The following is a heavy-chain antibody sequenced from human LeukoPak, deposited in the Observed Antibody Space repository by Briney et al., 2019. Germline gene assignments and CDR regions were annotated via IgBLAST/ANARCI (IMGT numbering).Heavy chain of an antibody. D-gene: IGHD3-22*01. J-gene: IGHJ1*01. Sequence: GRSLTLSCAASGFTFSSYAMHWVRQAPGKGLEWVAVISYDGSNKYYADSVKGRFTISRDNSKNTLYLQMNSLRAEDTAVYYCARDYYDSSGYLEYFQHWGQGTLVTVSS. CDR3: ARDYYDSSGYLEYFQH. CDR1: GFTFSSYA. V-gene: IGHV3-30-3*01. CDR2: ISYDGSNK.